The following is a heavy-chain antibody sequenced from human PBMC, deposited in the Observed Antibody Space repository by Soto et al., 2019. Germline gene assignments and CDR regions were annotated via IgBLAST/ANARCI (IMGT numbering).Heavy chain of an antibody. J-gene: IGHJ4*02. CDR1: GFTFSSYW. CDR3: ARERGGSGYYYGSGSYFDY. V-gene: IGHV3-7*01. CDR2: IKQDGSEK. D-gene: IGHD3-10*01. Sequence: GGSLRLSCAASGFTFSSYWMSWVRQAPGKGLEWVANIKQDGSEKYYVDSVKGRFTISRDNAKNSLYLQMNSLRAEDTAVYYCARERGGSGYYYGSGSYFDYWGQGTLVTVSS.